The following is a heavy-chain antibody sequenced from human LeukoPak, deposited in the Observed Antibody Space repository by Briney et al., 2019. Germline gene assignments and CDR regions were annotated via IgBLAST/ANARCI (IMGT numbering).Heavy chain of an antibody. Sequence: GGSLRLSCAASGFTVSSNYMSWVRQAPGKGLEWVSVIYSGGSTYYADSVKGRFTISRDNSKNTLYLQMNSLRAEDTAVYYCARESTVTTGGYFDYWGQGTLVTVSS. CDR1: GFTVSSNY. D-gene: IGHD4-17*01. CDR2: IYSGGST. J-gene: IGHJ4*02. V-gene: IGHV3-53*01. CDR3: ARESTVTTGGYFDY.